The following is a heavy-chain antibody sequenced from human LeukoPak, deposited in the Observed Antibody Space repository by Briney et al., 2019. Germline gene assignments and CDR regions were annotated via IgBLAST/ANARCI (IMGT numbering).Heavy chain of an antibody. V-gene: IGHV3-30*18. CDR1: GFTFSSYG. J-gene: IGHJ3*02. Sequence: GGSLRLSCAASGFTFSSYGMHWVRQASGKGLEWVAVISYDGSNKYYADSVKGRFTISRDNSKNTLYLQMNSPRAEDTAVYYCAKDLGSSSSWYGVEYAFDIWGQGTMVTVSS. D-gene: IGHD6-13*01. CDR3: AKDLGSSSSWYGVEYAFDI. CDR2: ISYDGSNK.